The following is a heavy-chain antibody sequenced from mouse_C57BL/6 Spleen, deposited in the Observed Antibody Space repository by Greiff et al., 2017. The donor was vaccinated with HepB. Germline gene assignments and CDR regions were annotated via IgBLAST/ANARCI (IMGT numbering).Heavy chain of an antibody. Sequence: VQLQQSGPELVKPGASVKISCKASGYTFTDYYMNWVKQSHGKSLEWIGDINPNNGGTSYNQKFKGKATLTVDKSSSTAYMELRSLTSEDSAVYYCARRRGYGAFDYWGQGTTLTVSS. D-gene: IGHD2-2*01. CDR1: GYTFTDYY. V-gene: IGHV1-26*01. CDR3: ARRRGYGAFDY. J-gene: IGHJ2*01. CDR2: INPNNGGT.